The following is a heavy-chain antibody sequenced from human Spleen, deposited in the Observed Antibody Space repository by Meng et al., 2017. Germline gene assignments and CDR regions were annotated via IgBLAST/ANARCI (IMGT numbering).Heavy chain of an antibody. V-gene: IGHV4-30-4*01. D-gene: IGHD6-6*01. CDR3: ARAVGQLVTRFDF. J-gene: IGHJ4*02. CDR2: IYYSGST. Sequence: QVQLQESGPGLVKPSQTLSLTCTVSGGSVSSGDYYWTWIRQPPGKGLEWIGYIYYSGSTYCNPSLKSRVTISADTSKNQFSLKVSSVTAADTAVYYCARAVGQLVTRFDFWGQGTLVIVSS. CDR1: GGSVSSGDYY.